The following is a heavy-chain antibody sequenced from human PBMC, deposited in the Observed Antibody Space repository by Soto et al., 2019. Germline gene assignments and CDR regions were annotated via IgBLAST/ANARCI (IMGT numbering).Heavy chain of an antibody. CDR1: GLSIISYY. D-gene: IGHD6-13*01. CDR3: ASSNIAATGFYYYGMDV. J-gene: IGHJ6*02. Sequence: SATLSLTCPVTGLSIISYYWSWIPKPQGKGLEWIGYIYYSGSTNYNPSLKSRVTISVDTSKNQFSLKLSSVTAADTAVYYCASSNIAATGFYYYGMDVWGRGTTVTVS. V-gene: IGHV4-59*01. CDR2: IYYSGST.